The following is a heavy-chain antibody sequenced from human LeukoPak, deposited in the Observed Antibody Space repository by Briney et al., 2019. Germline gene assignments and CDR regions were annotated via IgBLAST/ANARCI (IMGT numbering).Heavy chain of an antibody. J-gene: IGHJ4*02. Sequence: SETLSLTCTVSGGSISSYYWSWIRQPPGKGLEWIGYIYYSGSTNYNPSLKSRVTISVDTSKNQFSLKLSSVTAADTAVYYCARDLGGGFPSDYWGQGTLVTVSS. V-gene: IGHV4-59*01. CDR2: IYYSGST. CDR3: ARDLGGGFPSDY. CDR1: GGSISSYY. D-gene: IGHD5-24*01.